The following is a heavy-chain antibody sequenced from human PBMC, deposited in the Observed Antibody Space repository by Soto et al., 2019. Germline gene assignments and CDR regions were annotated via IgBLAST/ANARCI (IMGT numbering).Heavy chain of an antibody. V-gene: IGHV3-30*18. CDR2: TSFDGSNK. CDR1: GFTFSTYG. D-gene: IGHD3-3*01. J-gene: IGHJ4*02. CDR3: AKDAYTISILYGGLDY. Sequence: GGSLRLSCVASGFTFSTYGIHWVRQAPGKGLEWVAMTSFDGSNKYYADSVKGRFTISRDNSKNTLYLQMNSLRAEDTAVYYCAKDAYTISILYGGLDYWGQGTLVTVSS.